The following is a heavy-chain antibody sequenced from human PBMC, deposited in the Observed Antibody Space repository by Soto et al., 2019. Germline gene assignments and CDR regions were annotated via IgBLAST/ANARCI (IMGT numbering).Heavy chain of an antibody. J-gene: IGHJ4*02. Sequence: EVQLVESGGGLVQPGRSLRLSCATSGFTFDDHAMHWVRQAPGKGLELVSSITWNSGIIDYADSVKGRFTISRDNTNNSLYLQMDNLGPEDTAMYYCARAVSIAAATIDYWGQGTLVTVSA. CDR1: GFTFDDHA. V-gene: IGHV3-9*01. CDR2: ITWNSGII. D-gene: IGHD1-26*01. CDR3: ARAVSIAAATIDY.